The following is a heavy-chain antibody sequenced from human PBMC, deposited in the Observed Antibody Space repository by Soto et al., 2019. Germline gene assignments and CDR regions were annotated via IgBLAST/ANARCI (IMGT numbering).Heavy chain of an antibody. J-gene: IGHJ6*02. Sequence: QVQLVQSGAEVKKPGSSVNVSCKTSGGTFGNSAVTWVRQAPGQGLEWLGGIVPMFGTANYAQKFQGRVTITADESTITAYMELRSLRSDDTAVYYCARDLPTMDVWGQGTTVTVSS. V-gene: IGHV1-69*12. CDR1: GGTFGNSA. CDR3: ARDLPTMDV. CDR2: IVPMFGTA.